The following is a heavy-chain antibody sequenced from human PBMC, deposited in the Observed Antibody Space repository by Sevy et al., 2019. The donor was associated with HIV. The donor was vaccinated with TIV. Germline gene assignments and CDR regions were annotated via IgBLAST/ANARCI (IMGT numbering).Heavy chain of an antibody. CDR2: FDPEDGET. J-gene: IGHJ4*02. V-gene: IGHV1-24*01. D-gene: IGHD3-22*01. CDR3: ASAREYYEDSSGYLDY. CDR1: GYTLTKLS. Sequence: ASVKVSCKVSGYTLTKLSMHWVRQAPGKGLEWMGRFDPEDGETIYAQKSQGRVTMTEDTSTDTAYMELSSLRYEDTAVYYCASAREYYEDSSGYLDYWGQGTLVTVSS.